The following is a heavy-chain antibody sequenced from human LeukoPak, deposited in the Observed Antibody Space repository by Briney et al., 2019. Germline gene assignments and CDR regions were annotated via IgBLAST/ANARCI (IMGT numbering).Heavy chain of an antibody. CDR1: GYTFTGYY. CDR2: TNPNSGGT. CDR3: ARAFFGADYYDSSGQAFDI. J-gene: IGHJ3*02. V-gene: IGHV1-2*02. Sequence: ASVKVSCKASGYTFTGYYMHWVRQAPGQGLEWMGWTNPNSGGTNYAQKFQGRVTMTRDTSISTAYMELSRLRSDDTAVCYCARAFFGADYYDSSGQAFDIWGQGTMVTVSS. D-gene: IGHD3-22*01.